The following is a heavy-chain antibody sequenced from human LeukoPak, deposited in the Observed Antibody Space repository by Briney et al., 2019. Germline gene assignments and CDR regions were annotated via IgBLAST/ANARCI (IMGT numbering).Heavy chain of an antibody. CDR2: ISSRSSTI. CDR1: GFTFSSYS. Sequence: PGGSLRLSCAASGFTFSSYSMNWVRQAPGKGLEWVSYISSRSSTIYYADSVKGRFTISRDNAKNSLYLQMNSLRAEDTAVYYCARDRRATIFGSDPDAFDIWGQGTMVTVSS. J-gene: IGHJ3*02. CDR3: ARDRRATIFGSDPDAFDI. D-gene: IGHD3-3*01. V-gene: IGHV3-48*01.